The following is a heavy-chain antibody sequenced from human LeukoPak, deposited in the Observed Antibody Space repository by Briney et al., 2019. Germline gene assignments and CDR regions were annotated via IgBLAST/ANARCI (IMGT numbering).Heavy chain of an antibody. CDR3: ARVGDYGDYRRTTAPDY. D-gene: IGHD4-17*01. Sequence: GGSLRLSCAASGFTFSSYSMNWVRPAPGKGLEWVSSITSSGTYIYYAESLKGRFTISRDNAKNSLYLQMNSLRAEDTAVYYCARVGDYGDYRRTTAPDYWGQGTLVTVSS. J-gene: IGHJ4*02. V-gene: IGHV3-21*01. CDR2: ITSSGTYI. CDR1: GFTFSSYS.